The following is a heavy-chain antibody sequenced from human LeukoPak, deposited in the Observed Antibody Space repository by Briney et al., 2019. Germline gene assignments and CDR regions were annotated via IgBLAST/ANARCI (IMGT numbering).Heavy chain of an antibody. V-gene: IGHV3-66*01. D-gene: IGHD1-26*01. CDR1: GFTFSSCG. CDR3: AKDSQNSGSYHAEVKAFDN. J-gene: IGHJ4*02. CDR2: IYSGGST. Sequence: PGGSLRLSRAASGFTFSSCGMGWVRQAPGKGLEWVSVIYSGGSTYYADSVKGRFTISRDNSKNTLYLQMNSLRAEDTAVYYCAKDSQNSGSYHAEVKAFDNWGQGTLVTVSS.